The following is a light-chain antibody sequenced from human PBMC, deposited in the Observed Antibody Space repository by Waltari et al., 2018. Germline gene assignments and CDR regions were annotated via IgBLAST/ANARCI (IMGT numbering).Light chain of an antibody. CDR1: QDISNN. CDR2: AVF. V-gene: IGKV1-39*01. J-gene: IGKJ2*01. Sequence: DIQMTQSPSSLSASVGARVTLPCRASQDISNNLNWYQQKPGKAPDLLIFAVFTLQSGVPSRFSGSGSGTEFTLTISSLQPEDSATYYCQQSYTMPMYTFGQGTKLEIK. CDR3: QQSYTMPMYT.